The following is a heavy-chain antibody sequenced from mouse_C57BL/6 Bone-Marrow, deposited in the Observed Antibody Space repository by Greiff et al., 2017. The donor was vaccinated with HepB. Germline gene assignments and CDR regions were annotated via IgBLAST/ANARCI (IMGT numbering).Heavy chain of an antibody. J-gene: IGHJ1*03. V-gene: IGHV2-5*01. CDR2: IWRGGST. D-gene: IGHD2-14*01. Sequence: VQLQQSGPGLVQPSQSLSITCTVSGFSLTSYGVHWVRQSPGKGLEWLGVIWRGGSTDYNAAFMSRLSITKDNSKSQVFFKMNSLQADDTAIYYCAKNWRYGGSYWYVDVWGTGTTVTVSS. CDR3: AKNWRYGGSYWYVDV. CDR1: GFSLTSYG.